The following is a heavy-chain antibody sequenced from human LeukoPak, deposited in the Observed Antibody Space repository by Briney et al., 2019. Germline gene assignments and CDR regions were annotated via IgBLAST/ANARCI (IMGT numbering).Heavy chain of an antibody. CDR1: GFTFSSYA. CDR3: ARDGRDGYNFDY. V-gene: IGHV3-33*01. CDR2: IWYDGSDK. J-gene: IGHJ4*02. Sequence: GRSLRLSCAASGFTFSSYAMHWVRQAPGKGLEWAALIWYDGSDKYYADSVKGRFTISRDNSKNTLYLQINSLRAEDTAVYHCARDGRDGYNFDYWGQGTLVTVSS. D-gene: IGHD5-24*01.